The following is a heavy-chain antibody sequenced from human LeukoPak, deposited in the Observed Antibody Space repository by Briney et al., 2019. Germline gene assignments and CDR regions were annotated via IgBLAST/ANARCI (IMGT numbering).Heavy chain of an antibody. J-gene: IGHJ3*02. Sequence: GRSLRLSCAASGFTFEDYAMHWVRQVPGKGLEWVSVINWNSGSIAYADSVKGRFTISRDNAKNSLYLQMNSLRIEDMALYYCAKAGGERLSDAFDIWGQGTMVTVSS. CDR3: AKAGGERLSDAFDI. D-gene: IGHD1-1*01. CDR1: GFTFEDYA. CDR2: INWNSGSI. V-gene: IGHV3-9*03.